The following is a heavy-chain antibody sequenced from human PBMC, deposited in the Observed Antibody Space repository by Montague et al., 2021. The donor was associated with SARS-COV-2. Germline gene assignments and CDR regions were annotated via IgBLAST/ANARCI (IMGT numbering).Heavy chain of an antibody. D-gene: IGHD3-9*01. CDR2: IYSNDDK. J-gene: IGHJ4*02. CDR1: GFSLSTPNVG. V-gene: IGHV2-5*01. Sequence: PALVKPTQTLTLTCTFSGFSLSTPNVGVGWIRQPPGKALEWLALIYSNDDKRYSPSLQSRLTITKDTSKNQVVLPLTNVDPVDTATYYCAHLIRYYDIFTGIPFDYWGQGTQVTVSS. CDR3: AHLIRYYDIFTGIPFDY.